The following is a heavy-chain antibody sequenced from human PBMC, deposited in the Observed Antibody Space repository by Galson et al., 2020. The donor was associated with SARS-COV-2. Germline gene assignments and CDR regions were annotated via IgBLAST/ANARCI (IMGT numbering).Heavy chain of an antibody. Sequence: GESLKISCKASGYTFTGYYMHWVRQAPGQGLEWMGWINPNSGGTNYAQKFQGRVTMTRDTSISTAYMELSRLRSDDTAVYYCARETYYYGSGSYRSDYWGQGTLVTVSS. J-gene: IGHJ4*02. V-gene: IGHV1-2*02. CDR3: ARETYYYGSGSYRSDY. CDR1: GYTFTGYY. D-gene: IGHD3-10*01. CDR2: INPNSGGT.